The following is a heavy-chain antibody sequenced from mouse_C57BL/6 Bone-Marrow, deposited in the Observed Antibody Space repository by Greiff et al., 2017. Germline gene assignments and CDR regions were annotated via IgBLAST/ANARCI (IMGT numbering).Heavy chain of an antibody. J-gene: IGHJ1*03. CDR2: INPGSGGT. Sequence: VQLQQSGAELVRPGTSVKVSCKASGYAFTNYLIEWVKQRPGQGLEWIGVINPGSGGTNYNEKFKGKATLTADKSSSTAYMQLSSLTSEDSAVYFCAREYYRYFDVWGTGTTVTVSS. D-gene: IGHD2-12*01. CDR1: GYAFTNYL. CDR3: AREYYRYFDV. V-gene: IGHV1-54*01.